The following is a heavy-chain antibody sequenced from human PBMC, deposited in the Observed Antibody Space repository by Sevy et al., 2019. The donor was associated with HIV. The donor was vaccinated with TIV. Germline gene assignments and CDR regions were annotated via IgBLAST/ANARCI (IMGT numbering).Heavy chain of an antibody. CDR2: ISSRTDYI. V-gene: IGHV3-21*01. CDR3: AGDVGSTDRGMDL. Sequence: GGSLRLSCAASGFTFGSYSMNWVRQAPGKGLEWVSSISSRTDYIYYADSMRGRFTISRDDVKKSLHLEINSLRAEDTAVFYGAGDVGSTDRGMDLWGQGTTVTVSS. J-gene: IGHJ6*02. D-gene: IGHD4-4*01. CDR1: GFTFGSYS.